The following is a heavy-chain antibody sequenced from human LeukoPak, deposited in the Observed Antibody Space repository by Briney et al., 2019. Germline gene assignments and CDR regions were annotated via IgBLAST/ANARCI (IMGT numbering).Heavy chain of an antibody. CDR1: GGSISSGGYY. J-gene: IGHJ4*02. CDR2: IYYSGST. CDR3: ARGGAYCGGDRYLFDY. Sequence: SETLSFTCTVSGGSISSGGYYWSWIRQHPGKGLEWIGYIYYSGSTYYNPSLKSRVTISVDTSKNQFSLKLSSVTAADTAVYYCARGGAYCGGDRYLFDYWGQGTLVTVSS. V-gene: IGHV4-31*03. D-gene: IGHD2-21*02.